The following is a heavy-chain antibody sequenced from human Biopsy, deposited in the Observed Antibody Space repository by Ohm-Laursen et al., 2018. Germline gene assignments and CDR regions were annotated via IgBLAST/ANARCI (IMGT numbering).Heavy chain of an antibody. Sequence: SETLSLTCTVSGGSISGSSWSWIRQAPGKGLVWIGYISYSRDTNYNPSLKSRITISVDTSKNQFSLKLTSVTAADTAVYYCAKHGSGWTGDDAFHIWGQGTMVTVSS. CDR1: GGSISGSS. CDR2: ISYSRDT. CDR3: AKHGSGWTGDDAFHI. J-gene: IGHJ3*02. D-gene: IGHD6-19*01. V-gene: IGHV4-59*08.